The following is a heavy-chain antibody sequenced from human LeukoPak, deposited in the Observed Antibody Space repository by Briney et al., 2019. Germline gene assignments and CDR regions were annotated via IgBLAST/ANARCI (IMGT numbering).Heavy chain of an antibody. D-gene: IGHD5-18*01. Sequence: GRSLRLSCAASGFTFSSYGMHWVRQAPGKGLEWVAVIWYDGSNKYYADSVKGRFTISRDNSTNTLYLQMNSLRAEDTAVYYCARDRYSYGYFDYWGQGTLVTVSS. CDR1: GFTFSSYG. CDR3: ARDRYSYGYFDY. CDR2: IWYDGSNK. V-gene: IGHV3-33*01. J-gene: IGHJ4*02.